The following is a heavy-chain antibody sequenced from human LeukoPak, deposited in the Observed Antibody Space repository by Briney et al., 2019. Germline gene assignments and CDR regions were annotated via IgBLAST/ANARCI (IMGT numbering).Heavy chain of an antibody. CDR2: IIPILGIA. CDR1: GGTFSSYT. CDR3: ARVHDYGETN. V-gene: IGHV1-69*02. J-gene: IGHJ4*02. Sequence: SVKVSCKASGGTFSSYTISWLRQAPGQRLEWMGRIIPILGIANYAQKFQGRVTITADKSTSTAYMELSSLRSEDTAVYYCARVHDYGETNWGQGTLVTVSS. D-gene: IGHD4-17*01.